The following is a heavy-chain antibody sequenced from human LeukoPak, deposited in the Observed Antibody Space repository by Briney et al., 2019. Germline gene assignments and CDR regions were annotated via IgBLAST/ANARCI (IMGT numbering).Heavy chain of an antibody. CDR2: ISSSGSTI. D-gene: IGHD6-13*01. CDR1: GFIFSDYY. J-gene: IGHJ5*02. Sequence: GGSLRLSCAASGFIFSDYYMSWIRQAPGKGLEWVSYISSSGSTIYYADSVKGRFTISRDNAKNSLYLQMKSLRAEDPAVYYCARDEFPGIAAAGFDPWGQGTLVTVSS. CDR3: ARDEFPGIAAAGFDP. V-gene: IGHV3-11*01.